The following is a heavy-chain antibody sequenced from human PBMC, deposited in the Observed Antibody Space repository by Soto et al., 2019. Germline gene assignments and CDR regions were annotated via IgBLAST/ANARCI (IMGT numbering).Heavy chain of an antibody. J-gene: IGHJ4*02. D-gene: IGHD6-19*01. Sequence: QVLLQESGPGLVKPSQTLSLTCTVSGGSISSGGYYWSWIRQHTGKGLEWIGYIYCSGSTYYNPSLKSRVTISVDTSKNQFSLKLSSVTAEDTAVYYCARDNSGSGWLDYWGQGTPVTVSS. CDR1: GGSISSGGYY. CDR3: ARDNSGSGWLDY. V-gene: IGHV4-31*03. CDR2: IYCSGST.